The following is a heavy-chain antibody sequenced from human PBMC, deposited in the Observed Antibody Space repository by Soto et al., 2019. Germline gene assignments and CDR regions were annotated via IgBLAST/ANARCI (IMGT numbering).Heavy chain of an antibody. V-gene: IGHV4-39*07. CDR1: GASISSSNYY. J-gene: IGHJ4*02. CDR3: ARGSYYYDSSGYYHY. CDR2: IYYSGNT. Sequence: PSETLSLTCTVSGASISSSNYYGGWIRQPPGKGLEWIGSIYYSGNTYHNPSLKSRVTISVDTSKNQFSLKLTSVTAADTAVYYCARGSYYYDSSGYYHYGGQGTLVTVSS. D-gene: IGHD3-22*01.